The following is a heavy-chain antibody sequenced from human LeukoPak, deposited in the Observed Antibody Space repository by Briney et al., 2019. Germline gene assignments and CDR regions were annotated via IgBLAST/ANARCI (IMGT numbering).Heavy chain of an antibody. CDR2: LSDSGGRT. CDR1: GFSFNTYV. V-gene: IGHV3-23*01. Sequence: GGSPRLSCAASGFSFNTYVMNWVRQAPGKGLEWVSSLSDSGGRTYYADSVKGRFTISRDNSKNTLYLQMNSLRAEDTAVYYCASPPGSDGFDVWGQGTMVTVSS. D-gene: IGHD3-10*01. J-gene: IGHJ3*01. CDR3: ASPPGSDGFDV.